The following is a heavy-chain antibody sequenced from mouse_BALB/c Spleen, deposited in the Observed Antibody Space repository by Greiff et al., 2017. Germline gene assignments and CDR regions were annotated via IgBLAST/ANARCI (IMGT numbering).Heavy chain of an antibody. Sequence: EVQRVESGGGLVKPGGSLKLSCAASGFTFSDYYMYWVRQTPEKRLEWVATISDGGSYTYYPDSVKGRFTISRDNAKNNLYLQMSSLKSEDTAMYYCARGAITTYYAMDYWGQGTSVTVSS. CDR3: ARGAITTYYAMDY. CDR1: GFTFSDYY. J-gene: IGHJ4*01. V-gene: IGHV5-4*02. CDR2: ISDGGSYT. D-gene: IGHD2-4*01.